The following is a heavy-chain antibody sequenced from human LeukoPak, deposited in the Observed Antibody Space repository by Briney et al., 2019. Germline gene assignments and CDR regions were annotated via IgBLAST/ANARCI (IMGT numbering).Heavy chain of an antibody. CDR2: ISAYNGNT. D-gene: IGHD3-10*01. Sequence: ASVKVSCKASGYTFTSYGISWVRQAPGQGLEWMGWISAYNGNTNYAQKLQGRVTMTTDTSTSTAYMELRSLRSDDTAVYYCARAPPDYYGSGSFPDFDYWGQGTLVTVSS. CDR3: ARAPPDYYGSGSFPDFDY. J-gene: IGHJ4*02. CDR1: GYTFTSYG. V-gene: IGHV1-18*01.